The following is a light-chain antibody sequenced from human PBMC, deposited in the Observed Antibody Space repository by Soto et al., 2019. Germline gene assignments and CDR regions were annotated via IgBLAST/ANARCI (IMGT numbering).Light chain of an antibody. CDR2: DVN. J-gene: IGLJ3*02. CDR3: FSYGARSTLV. Sequence: QSVLTQPRSVSGSPGQSVTISCTGTSSDVGDYNYVSWYQEHPGKAPKLIMYDVNKRPSGVPDRFSGPKSGSTASLTISGLQGEDEVEYYCFSYGARSTLVFGGGTKGTVL. V-gene: IGLV2-11*01. CDR1: SSDVGDYNY.